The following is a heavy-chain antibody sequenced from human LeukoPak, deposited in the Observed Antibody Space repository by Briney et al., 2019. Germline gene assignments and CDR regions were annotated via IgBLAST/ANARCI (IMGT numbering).Heavy chain of an antibody. CDR1: GYTFTSYD. J-gene: IGHJ5*02. Sequence: ASVKVSCKASGYTFTSYDINWVRQATGQGLVWMGWMNPNSGNTGYAQKFQGRVTMTRNTSISTAYMELSSLRSEDTAVYYCARGLGVLLWLGDPVPFDPWGQGTLVTVSS. V-gene: IGHV1-8*01. CDR3: ARGLGVLLWLGDPVPFDP. D-gene: IGHD3-10*01. CDR2: MNPNSGNT.